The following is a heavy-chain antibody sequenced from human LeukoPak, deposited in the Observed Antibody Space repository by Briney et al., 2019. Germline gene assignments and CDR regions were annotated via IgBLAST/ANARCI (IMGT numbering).Heavy chain of an antibody. D-gene: IGHD2-2*01. CDR3: AREFYCSSTSCYGYDAFDI. Sequence: PSQTLSLTCTVSGGSISSGDYYWSWIRQPPGKGLEWIGYIYYSGSTYYNPSLKSRVIISVDTSKNQFSLKLSSVTAADTAVYYCAREFYCSSTSCYGYDAFDIWGQGTMVTVSS. CDR2: IYYSGST. CDR1: GGSISSGDYY. V-gene: IGHV4-30-4*08. J-gene: IGHJ3*02.